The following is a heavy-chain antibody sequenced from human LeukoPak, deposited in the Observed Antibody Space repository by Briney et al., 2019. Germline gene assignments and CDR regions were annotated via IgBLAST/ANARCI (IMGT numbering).Heavy chain of an antibody. CDR1: GDSISNYY. D-gene: IGHD3-16*02. J-gene: IGHJ4*02. Sequence: SETLSLTCTVSGDSISNYYWNWIRQPAGKRLEWIGRISTSGSPNYNPSLKSRITMSLDTSKNQFSLKLNSVTAADTAVYSCARSLLGGVVAYDYWGLGTLVTVSS. CDR3: ARSLLGGVVAYDY. V-gene: IGHV4-4*07. CDR2: ISTSGSP.